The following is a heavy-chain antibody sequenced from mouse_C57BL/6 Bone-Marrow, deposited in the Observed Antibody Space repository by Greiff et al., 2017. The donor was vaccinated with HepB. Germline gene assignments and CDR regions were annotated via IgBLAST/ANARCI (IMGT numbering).Heavy chain of an antibody. CDR2: IHPSDSDT. Sequence: QVQLQHPGAELVKPGASVKVSCKASGYTFTSYWMYWVKQRPGQGLEWIGRIHPSDSDTNYNQKFKGKATLSVDKSSSTTYMQLSSLTSEDSAVYDCARGSSYYFDDWGQGTTLTVSS. V-gene: IGHV1-74*01. CDR1: GYTFTSYW. D-gene: IGHD1-1*01. J-gene: IGHJ2*01. CDR3: ARGSSYYFDD.